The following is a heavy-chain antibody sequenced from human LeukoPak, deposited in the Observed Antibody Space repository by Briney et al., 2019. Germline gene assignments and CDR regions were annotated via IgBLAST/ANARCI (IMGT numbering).Heavy chain of an antibody. CDR2: IYYSGST. D-gene: IGHD1-14*01. V-gene: IGHV4-39*07. CDR1: GGSISSSSYY. J-gene: IGHJ5*02. CDR3: VSGKNWFDP. Sequence: PSETLSLTCTVSGGSISSSSYYWGWIRQPPGKGLEWIGSIYYSGSTYYNPSLKSRVTISVDTSKNQFSLKLSSVTAADTAVYYCVSGKNWFDPWGQGTLVTVSS.